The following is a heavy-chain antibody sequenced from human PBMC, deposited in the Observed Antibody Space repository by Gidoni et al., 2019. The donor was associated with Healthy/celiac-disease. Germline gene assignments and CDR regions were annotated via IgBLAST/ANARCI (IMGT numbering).Heavy chain of an antibody. J-gene: IGHJ6*02. V-gene: IGHV5-51*01. CDR1: GYSFTSYW. D-gene: IGHD4-17*01. CDR2: IYPGDSDT. CDR3: ARHPIIAVSDYYYGMDV. Sequence: EVQLVQSGAEVKKPGASLKISCQGSGYSFTSYWIGWVRQMPGKGLEWMGIIYPGDSDTRYSPSFQGQVTISADKSISTAYLQWSSLKASDTAMYYCARHPIIAVSDYYYGMDVWGQGTTVTVSS.